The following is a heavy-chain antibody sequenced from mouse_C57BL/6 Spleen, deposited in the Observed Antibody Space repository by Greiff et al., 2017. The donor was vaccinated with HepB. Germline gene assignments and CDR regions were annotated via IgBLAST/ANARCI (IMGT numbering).Heavy chain of an antibody. J-gene: IGHJ3*01. CDR2: IDPANGNT. Sequence: EVQLQQSVAELVRPGASVKLSCTASGFNIKNTYMHWVKQRPEQGLEWIGRIDPANGNTKYAPKFQGKATITADTSSNTAYLQLSSLTSEDTAIYYCAPHYYGSSYVFAYWGQGTLVTVSA. D-gene: IGHD1-1*01. V-gene: IGHV14-3*01. CDR3: APHYYGSSYVFAY. CDR1: GFNIKNTY.